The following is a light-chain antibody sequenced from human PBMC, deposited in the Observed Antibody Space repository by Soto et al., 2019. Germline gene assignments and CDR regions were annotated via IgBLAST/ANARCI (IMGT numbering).Light chain of an antibody. J-gene: IGKJ1*01. CDR1: QSVSSN. Sequence: EIVMTQSPATLSVSPGERATLSCRASQSVSSNLAWYQQKPGQAPRLLIYGASTRATGVPARFSGSGSETEFTPTISSLQSEDVAAYYCQQYENWPWTFGPGTKVDIK. CDR2: GAS. V-gene: IGKV3-15*01. CDR3: QQYENWPWT.